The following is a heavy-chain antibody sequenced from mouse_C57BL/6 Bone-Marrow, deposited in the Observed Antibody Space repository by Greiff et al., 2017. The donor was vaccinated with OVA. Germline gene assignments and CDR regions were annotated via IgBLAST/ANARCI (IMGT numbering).Heavy chain of an antibody. CDR3: ARDRGDY. V-gene: IGHV7-1*01. J-gene: IGHJ4*01. Sequence: EVKVVESGGGLVQSGRSLRLSCATSGFTFSDFYMEWVRQAPGKGLEWISASRNKANDYTTEYSASVKGRFIVSRDTSQSILYLQMNALRAEDTAIYYCARDRGDYWGQGTSVTVSS. CDR2: SRNKANDYTT. CDR1: GFTFSDFY.